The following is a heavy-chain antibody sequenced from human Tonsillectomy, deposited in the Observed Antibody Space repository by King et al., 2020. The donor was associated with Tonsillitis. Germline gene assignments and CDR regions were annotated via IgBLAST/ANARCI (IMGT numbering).Heavy chain of an antibody. J-gene: IGHJ4*02. V-gene: IGHV3-9*01. Sequence: VQLVESGGGLVQPGRSLRVSCAASGFTFDDYAMHWVRQAPGKGLEWVSGITWNSDSIGYADSVKGRFTISRDNAKNSLYLQMNSLRTEDTAFYYCVKDRERSGWYGNDYWGQGTLVTVSS. D-gene: IGHD6-19*01. CDR1: GFTFDDYA. CDR2: ITWNSDSI. CDR3: VKDRERSGWYGNDY.